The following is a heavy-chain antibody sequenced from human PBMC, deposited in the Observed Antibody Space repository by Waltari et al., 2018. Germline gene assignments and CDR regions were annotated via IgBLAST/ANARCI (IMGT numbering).Heavy chain of an antibody. D-gene: IGHD1-20*01. J-gene: IGHJ5*02. V-gene: IGHV3-23*01. Sequence: EVQLLESGGELVQSRGYLRLPCGVPGLTLNNYAIHWVRRAPGTGLQWVAAISISDATFHADSVKGRFTISRDTSKDTVYLQMNTLRADDTAVYYCAKPFYNWDDPLVSWGQGTRVTVSS. CDR2: ISISDAT. CDR1: GLTLNNYA. CDR3: AKPFYNWDDPLVS.